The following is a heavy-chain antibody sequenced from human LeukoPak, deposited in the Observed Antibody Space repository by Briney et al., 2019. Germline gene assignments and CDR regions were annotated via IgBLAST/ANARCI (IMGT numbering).Heavy chain of an antibody. J-gene: IGHJ3*02. V-gene: IGHV3-53*01. CDR3: ARSRRPYDILTGYRNGAFDI. D-gene: IGHD3-9*01. CDR2: IYSGGST. Sequence: PGGSLKLSCAASGFTVSSNYMSWVRQAPGKGLEWVSVIYSGGSTYYADSVKGRFTISRDNSKNTLYLQMNSLRAEDTAVYYCARSRRPYDILTGYRNGAFDIWGQGTMVTVSS. CDR1: GFTVSSNY.